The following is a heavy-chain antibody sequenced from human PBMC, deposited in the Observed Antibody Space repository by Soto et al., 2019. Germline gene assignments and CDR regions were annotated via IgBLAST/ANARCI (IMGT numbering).Heavy chain of an antibody. CDR1: GGSFSGYY. V-gene: IGHV4-34*01. J-gene: IGHJ4*02. CDR3: ARGIGTYYYGSGLKRDDFDY. CDR2: INHSGST. D-gene: IGHD3-10*01. Sequence: PSETLSLTCAVYGGSFSGYYWSWIRQPPGKGLEWIGEINHSGSTNYNPSLKSRVTISVDTSKNQFSLKLSSVTAADTAVYYCARGIGTYYYGSGLKRDDFDYWGQGTLVTSPQ.